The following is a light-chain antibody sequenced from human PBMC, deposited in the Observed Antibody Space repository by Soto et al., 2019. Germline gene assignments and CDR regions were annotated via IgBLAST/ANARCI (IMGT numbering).Light chain of an antibody. CDR2: EVS. Sequence: QSALTQPRSMSGSPGHSVTISCTGSSSDVGGYYYVAWYQQHPGRAPELIISEVSKRPSGVPDRFSGSKSGNKASLTISGLQAKDEADYYGCSYAGSSNWVFCGVTKLTVL. CDR3: CSYAGSSNWV. J-gene: IGLJ3*02. V-gene: IGLV2-11*01. CDR1: SSDVGGYYY.